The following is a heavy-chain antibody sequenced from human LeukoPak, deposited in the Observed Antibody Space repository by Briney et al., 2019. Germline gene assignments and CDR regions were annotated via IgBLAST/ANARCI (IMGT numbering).Heavy chain of an antibody. Sequence: ASVKVSCKASGYTFTSYDINWVRQATGQGLEWMGWMNPNSGNTGYAQKFQGRVTMTRNTSISTAYMELSSLRSEDTAVYYCARGSRSCTNGVCFGLDPWGQGTLVTVSS. V-gene: IGHV1-8*01. D-gene: IGHD2-8*01. CDR3: ARGSRSCTNGVCFGLDP. J-gene: IGHJ5*02. CDR2: MNPNSGNT. CDR1: GYTFTSYD.